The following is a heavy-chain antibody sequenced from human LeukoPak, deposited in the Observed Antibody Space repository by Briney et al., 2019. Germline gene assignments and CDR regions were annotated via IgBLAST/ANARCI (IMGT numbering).Heavy chain of an antibody. CDR1: GESFSGYY. D-gene: IGHD3-3*01. J-gene: IGHJ6*04. V-gene: IGHV4-34*01. CDR2: INRSGGT. CDR3: TRRGWSPPLRFWDV. Sequence: SETLSLTCAVYGESFSGYYWSWVRQPPGKGLWWIWEINRSGGTNYNPSPVSRATTSVVETKNKISLNLNSVTAADTAVYYCTRRGWSPPLRFWDVWGKGTTVTVSS.